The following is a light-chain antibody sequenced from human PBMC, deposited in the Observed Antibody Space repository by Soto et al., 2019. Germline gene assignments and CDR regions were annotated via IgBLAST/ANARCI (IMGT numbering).Light chain of an antibody. Sequence: EIVLTQSPATLSLSPGERATLSCRASPSVANYLAWYQQKPAHAPRRLIYGAFNRATGIPARFRGSGSGPVITLPMSSLEPEDFAVYYCQQRNISPPLPFRQGTRREI. CDR2: GAF. CDR3: QQRNISPPLP. J-gene: IGKJ5*01. V-gene: IGKV3-11*01. CDR1: PSVANY.